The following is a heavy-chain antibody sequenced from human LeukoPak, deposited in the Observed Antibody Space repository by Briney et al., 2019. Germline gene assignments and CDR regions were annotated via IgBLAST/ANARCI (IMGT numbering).Heavy chain of an antibody. CDR3: ARSAKVQSHYYYYMDV. CDR2: IIPIFGTA. J-gene: IGHJ6*03. CDR1: GGTFSSYA. D-gene: IGHD3-3*01. Sequence: ASVKVSCKASGGTFSSYAISWVRQAPGQGLEWMGGIIPIFGTANYAQKFQGRVTITADKSTCTAYMELSSLRSEDTAVYYCARSAKVQSHYYYYMDVWGKGTTVTVSS. V-gene: IGHV1-69*06.